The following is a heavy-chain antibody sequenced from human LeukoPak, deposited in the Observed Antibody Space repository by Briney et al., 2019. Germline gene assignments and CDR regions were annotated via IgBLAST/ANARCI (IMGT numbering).Heavy chain of an antibody. J-gene: IGHJ4*02. V-gene: IGHV4-39*07. CDR1: GGSISSSSYY. D-gene: IGHD3-9*01. CDR3: ARGVRDERYYDILTGYPTASYFDY. CDR2: IYYSGST. Sequence: SETLSLTCTVSGGSISSSSYYWGWIRQPPGKGLEWIGSIYYSGSTYYNPSLKSRVTISVDTSKNQFSLKLSSVTAADTAVYYCARGVRDERYYDILTGYPTASYFDYWGQGALVTVSS.